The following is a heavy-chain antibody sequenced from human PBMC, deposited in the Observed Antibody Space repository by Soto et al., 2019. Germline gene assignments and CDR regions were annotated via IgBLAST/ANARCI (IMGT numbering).Heavy chain of an antibody. V-gene: IGHV3-30*03. J-gene: IGHJ4*02. D-gene: IGHD3-3*02. Sequence: QVQLVESGGGVVQPGRSLRLSCAASGFIFSNYGMHWVRQAPGKGLEWVAIIANDGSNKNYADSVKGRFTISRDNSKNTLDLQMNSLITEDTGIYYCAIAAGPWLAKLARVHYCGQGTLATVSS. CDR1: GFIFSNYG. CDR2: IANDGSNK. CDR3: AIAAGPWLAKLARVHY.